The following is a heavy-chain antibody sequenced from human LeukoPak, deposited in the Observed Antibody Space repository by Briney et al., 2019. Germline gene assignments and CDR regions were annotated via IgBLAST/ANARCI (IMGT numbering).Heavy chain of an antibody. CDR2: INPNSGGT. CDR1: GYTFTSYG. D-gene: IGHD3-10*01. CDR3: ARGSYYDY. V-gene: IGHV1-18*01. Sequence: ASVKVSCKASGYTFTSYGISWVRQAPAQGLEWMGWINPNSGGTNYAQKFQGRVTMTIDTSTTTGYMELRSLTSDDTAVYYCARGSYYDYWGQGTLVTVSS. J-gene: IGHJ4*02.